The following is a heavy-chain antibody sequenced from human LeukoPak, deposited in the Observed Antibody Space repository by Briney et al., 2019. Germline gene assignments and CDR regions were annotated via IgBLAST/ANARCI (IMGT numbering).Heavy chain of an antibody. CDR3: ARDLVKQLVPWRWFDP. CDR2: ISAYNGNT. D-gene: IGHD6-6*01. Sequence: ASVKVSCKASGGTSSSYAISWVRQAPGQGLEWMGWISAYNGNTNYAQKLQGRVTMTTDTSTSTAYMELRSLRSDDTAVYYCARDLVKQLVPWRWFDPWGQGTLVTVSS. J-gene: IGHJ5*02. V-gene: IGHV1-18*01. CDR1: GGTSSSYA.